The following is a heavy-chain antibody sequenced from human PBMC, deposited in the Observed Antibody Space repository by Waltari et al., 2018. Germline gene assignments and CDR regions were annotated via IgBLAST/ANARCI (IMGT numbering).Heavy chain of an antibody. J-gene: IGHJ3*02. V-gene: IGHV5-51*01. D-gene: IGHD3-22*01. CDR1: GYSFTSYW. CDR2: IYPGDSDT. Sequence: EVQLVQSGAEVKKPGESLKISCKGSGYSFTSYWIGWVGQMPGKGLEWMGIIYPGDSDTRYSPSFQGQVTISADKSISTAYLQWSSLKASDTAMYYCARRPYYYDSSGYYYGRAFDIWGQGTMVTVSS. CDR3: ARRPYYYDSSGYYYGRAFDI.